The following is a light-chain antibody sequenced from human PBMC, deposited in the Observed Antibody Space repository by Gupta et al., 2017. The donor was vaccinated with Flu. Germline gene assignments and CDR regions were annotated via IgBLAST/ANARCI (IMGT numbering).Light chain of an antibody. V-gene: IGKV1-5*03. Sequence: DIPMTQSPSTLSASVGDRVTITCRASQNIPNWLAWFQQKPGKAPKLLIYKASSLESGVPSRFSGSGSETEFTLTISSLQPDDSATYYCQQYNSYPYTFGQGTKLEIK. CDR3: QQYNSYPYT. CDR1: QNIPNW. CDR2: KAS. J-gene: IGKJ2*01.